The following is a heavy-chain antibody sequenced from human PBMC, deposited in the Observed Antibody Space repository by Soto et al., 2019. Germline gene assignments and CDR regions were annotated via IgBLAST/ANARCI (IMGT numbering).Heavy chain of an antibody. CDR1: GFTFSDDG. CDR3: ARDEDYYGSGTYYNYGMDV. D-gene: IGHD3-10*01. V-gene: IGHV3-33*01. Sequence: QVQLVESGGGVVQPGRSLRLSCVASGFTFSDDGMHWVRQAPGKGLEWVAVIWYEGSNKYNGDSVKGRFTISRDNSKNTLYLQMNSLRDEDTAVYYCARDEDYYGSGTYYNYGMDVWGQGTTVTVS. CDR2: IWYEGSNK. J-gene: IGHJ6*02.